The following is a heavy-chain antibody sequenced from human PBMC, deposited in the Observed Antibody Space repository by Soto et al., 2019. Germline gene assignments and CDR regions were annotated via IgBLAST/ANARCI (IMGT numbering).Heavy chain of an antibody. CDR2: IHNSGST. V-gene: IGHV4-4*02. CDR1: GGSISSSNW. J-gene: IGHJ4*02. CDR3: ARGNFDY. Sequence: QVQLQESGPGLVKPSGTLSLTCDVSGGSISSSNWWCWVRQSPEKGLEWIGEIHNSGSTNYNPSLQSRVTISIDRSNNQFSLKLSSVTAADTAVYYCARGNFDYWGQGTLVTVSS.